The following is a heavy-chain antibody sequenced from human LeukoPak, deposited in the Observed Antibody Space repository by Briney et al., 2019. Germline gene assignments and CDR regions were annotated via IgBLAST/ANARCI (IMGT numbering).Heavy chain of an antibody. CDR3: ARMTTDDAFDI. J-gene: IGHJ3*02. CDR1: GGSFSGYY. V-gene: IGHV4-34*01. D-gene: IGHD4-17*01. Sequence: RSSETLSLTCAVYGGSFSGYYWSWIRQPPGKGLEWIGEINHSGSTNYNPSLKSRVTISVDTSKNQFSLKLSSVTAADTAVYYCARMTTDDAFDIWGQGTMVTVSS. CDR2: INHSGST.